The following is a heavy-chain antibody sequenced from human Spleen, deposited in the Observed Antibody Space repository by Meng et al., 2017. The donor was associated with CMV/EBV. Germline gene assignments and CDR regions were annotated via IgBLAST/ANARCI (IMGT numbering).Heavy chain of an antibody. CDR2: IRYDGSDK. J-gene: IGHJ4*02. CDR3: AKDIHEGSSSPYYFDY. V-gene: IGHV3-30*02. Sequence: GESLKISCAASGFTFSSYVMHWVRQAPGKGLEWVAFIRYDGSDKYYADSVKGRFTISRDNSKNTLYLQMNSLRAEDTAVYYCAKDIHEGSSSPYYFDYWGQGTLVTVSS. CDR1: GFTFSSYV. D-gene: IGHD6-6*01.